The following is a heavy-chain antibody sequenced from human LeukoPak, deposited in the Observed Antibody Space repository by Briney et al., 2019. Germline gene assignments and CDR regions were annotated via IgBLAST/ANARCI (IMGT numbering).Heavy chain of an antibody. V-gene: IGHV3-30*18. D-gene: IGHD3-3*01. CDR3: AKSAAKLRYYDFWSGYYANDHYYYYYGMDV. J-gene: IGHJ6*02. Sequence: PGGSLRLSCAASGFTFSSYAMSWVRQAPGKGLEWVAVISYDGSNKYYADSVKGRFTISRDNSKNTLYLQMNSLRAEDTAVYYCAKSAAKLRYYDFWSGYYANDHYYYYYGMDVWGQGTTVTVSS. CDR2: ISYDGSNK. CDR1: GFTFSSYA.